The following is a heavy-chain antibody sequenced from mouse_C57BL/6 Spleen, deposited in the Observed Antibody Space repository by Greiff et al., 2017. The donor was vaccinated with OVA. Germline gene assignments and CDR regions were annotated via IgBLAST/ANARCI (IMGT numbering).Heavy chain of an antibody. V-gene: IGHV14-4*01. Sequence: VHVKQSGAELVRPGASVKLSCTASGFNIKDDYMHWVKQRPEQGLEWIGWIDPENGDTEYASKFQGKATITADTSSNTAYLQLSSLPSEDTAVYYWTTYGNDGYFDDWGTGTTVTVSS. D-gene: IGHD2-10*02. CDR3: TTYGNDGYFDD. CDR1: GFNIKDDY. J-gene: IGHJ1*03. CDR2: IDPENGDT.